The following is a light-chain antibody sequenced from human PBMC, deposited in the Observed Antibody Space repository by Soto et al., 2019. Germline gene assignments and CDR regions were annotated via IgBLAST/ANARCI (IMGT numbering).Light chain of an antibody. CDR1: QRVSTW. Sequence: DIQMTQSPSTLSASVGARVTTTGRPSQRVSTWLAWYQQKPGKAPNLLIYDASSLESGVPSRFSGGGSGTEFTLTISSLQPDDFATYYCQQYTSYLFTFGPGTKVDIK. V-gene: IGKV1-5*01. CDR2: DAS. CDR3: QQYTSYLFT. J-gene: IGKJ3*01.